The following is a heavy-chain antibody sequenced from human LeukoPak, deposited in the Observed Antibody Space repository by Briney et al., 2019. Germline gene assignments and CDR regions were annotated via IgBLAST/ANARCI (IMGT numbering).Heavy chain of an antibody. D-gene: IGHD5-18*01. CDR3: ATDSPERGYSYGPLDNYFDY. J-gene: IGHJ4*02. Sequence: GGSLRLSCTASGFSFSSYWMSWVRQAPGKGLEWVANINQDGSEKYYVDSVKGRFTISRDNAKNSLYLQMNSLRAEDTAVYFCATDSPERGYSYGPLDNYFDYWGQGTLVTVSS. CDR2: INQDGSEK. V-gene: IGHV3-7*01. CDR1: GFSFSSYW.